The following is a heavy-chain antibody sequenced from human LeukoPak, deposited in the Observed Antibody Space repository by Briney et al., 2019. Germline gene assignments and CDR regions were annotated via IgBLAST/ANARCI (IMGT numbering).Heavy chain of an antibody. V-gene: IGHV3-49*04. CDR2: IRSKIYGGTP. CDR3: AKGNYYYYYMDV. J-gene: IGHJ6*03. Sequence: TGGSLRLTCTASGFTFGDYAMTWVRQAPGKGLEWVGFIRSKIYGGTPEYAASVKGRFTISRDDSKGVAYLQMNSLRAEDTAVYYCAKGNYYYYYMDVWGKGTTVTISS. CDR1: GFTFGDYA.